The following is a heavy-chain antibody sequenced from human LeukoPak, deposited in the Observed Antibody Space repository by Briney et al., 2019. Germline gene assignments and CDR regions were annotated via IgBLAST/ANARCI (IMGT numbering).Heavy chain of an antibody. CDR2: IYYSGST. CDR1: GGSISSYY. CDR3: ARDSYFYYMDV. J-gene: IGHJ6*03. Sequence: SETLSLTCTVSGGSISSYYWSWIRQPPGKGLEWIGYIYYSGSTNYNPSLKSRVTISVDTSKNQFSLKLGSVTAADTAVYYCARDSYFYYMDVWGKGTTVTVSS. V-gene: IGHV4-59*01.